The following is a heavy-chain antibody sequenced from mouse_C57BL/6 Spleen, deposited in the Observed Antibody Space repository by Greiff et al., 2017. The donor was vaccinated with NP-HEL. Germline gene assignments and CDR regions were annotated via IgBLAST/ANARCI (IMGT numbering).Heavy chain of an antibody. D-gene: IGHD1-1*01. V-gene: IGHV1-80*01. CDR2: IYPGDGDP. CDR1: GYAFSSYW. Sequence: QVQLQQSGAELVKPGASVKISCKASGYAFSSYWMNWVKQRPGKGLEWIGQIYPGDGDPNYNGKFKGKATLTADKSSSTAYMQLSSLTSEDSAVYFCARGGSRPAWYFDVWGTGTTVTVSS. CDR3: ARGGSRPAWYFDV. J-gene: IGHJ1*03.